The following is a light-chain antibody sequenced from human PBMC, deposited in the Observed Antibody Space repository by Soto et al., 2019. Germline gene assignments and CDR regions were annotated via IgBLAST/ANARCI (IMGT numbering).Light chain of an antibody. CDR1: SSDVGSYNL. V-gene: IGLV2-23*01. J-gene: IGLJ3*02. CDR3: GAYTSSATLV. CDR2: EGT. Sequence: QSALTQPASVSGSPGQSITISCIGTSSDVGSYNLVSWYQQYPGKAPKLMIYEGTKRPSGVSNRFSGSKSGNTASLTISGLQAEDEADYYCGAYTSSATLVFGGGTKLTVL.